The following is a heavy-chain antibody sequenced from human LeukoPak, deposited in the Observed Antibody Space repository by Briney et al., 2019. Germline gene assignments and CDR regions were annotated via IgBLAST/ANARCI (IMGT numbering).Heavy chain of an antibody. CDR1: GYSFTTYW. D-gene: IGHD3-10*01. CDR2: IYPDDSDT. J-gene: IGHJ5*02. V-gene: IGHV5-51*01. CDR3: ARQRGASGTANWFDP. Sequence: KFGESLKISCETSGYSFTTYWIGWVRQRPGTGLEWVGAIYPDDSDTRYSPSFQGQVAISADRSIRTAYLKWNSLKASDTGMYYCARQRGASGTANWFDPWGQGTLVTVSS.